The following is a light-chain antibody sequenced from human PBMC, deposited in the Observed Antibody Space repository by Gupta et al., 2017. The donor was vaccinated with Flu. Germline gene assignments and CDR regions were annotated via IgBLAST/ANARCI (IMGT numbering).Light chain of an antibody. CDR1: ALPKQH. Sequence: ITCSGDALPKQHAYWYQQKPGQAPVLVIYKDSERPSGIPERFSGSSSGTTVTLTITGVQAEDEADYYCRSEASSSTYHVFGGGTKLTVL. CDR2: KDS. V-gene: IGLV3-25*01. J-gene: IGLJ2*01. CDR3: RSEASSSTYHV.